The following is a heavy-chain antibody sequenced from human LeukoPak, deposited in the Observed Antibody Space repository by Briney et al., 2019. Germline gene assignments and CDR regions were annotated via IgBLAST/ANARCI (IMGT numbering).Heavy chain of an antibody. CDR2: ISGDGVTT. D-gene: IGHD4-23*01. CDR1: GFTFDDYS. V-gene: IGHV3-43*02. CDR3: AKGVNGISFTFDY. J-gene: IGHJ4*02. Sequence: GGSLRLSCVASGFTFDDYSMHCVRQLPGKGLEWVSLISGDGVTTYYADSVTGRATISRANGKNSLSLQMNSLKSEDTAFYYCAKGVNGISFTFDYWGRGTLVTVSS.